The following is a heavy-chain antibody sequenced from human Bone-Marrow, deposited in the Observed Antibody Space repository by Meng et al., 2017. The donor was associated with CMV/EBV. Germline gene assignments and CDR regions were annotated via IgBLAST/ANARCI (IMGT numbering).Heavy chain of an antibody. CDR1: GFTFDDYG. Sequence: GESLKISCAASGFTFDDYGMSWVRQAPGKGLEWVSGINWNGGSTGYADSVKGRFTISRDNAKNTLYLQMNSLRAEDTAVYYCARVDVDFWSGYRNGMDVWGQGTTVTFSS. V-gene: IGHV3-20*04. CDR2: INWNGGST. D-gene: IGHD3-3*01. J-gene: IGHJ6*02. CDR3: ARVDVDFWSGYRNGMDV.